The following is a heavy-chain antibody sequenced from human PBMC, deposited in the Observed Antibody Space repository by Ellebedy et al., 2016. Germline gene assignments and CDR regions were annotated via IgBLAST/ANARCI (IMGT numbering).Heavy chain of an antibody. CDR3: ARGLGELLWFGELEYFQH. Sequence: SETLSLXCAVYGGSFSGYYWSWIRQPPGKGLEWIGEINHSGSTNYNPSLKSRVTISVDTSKNQFSLKLSSVTAADTAVYYCARGLGELLWFGELEYFQHWGQGTLVTVSS. V-gene: IGHV4-34*01. J-gene: IGHJ1*01. D-gene: IGHD3-10*01. CDR1: GGSFSGYY. CDR2: INHSGST.